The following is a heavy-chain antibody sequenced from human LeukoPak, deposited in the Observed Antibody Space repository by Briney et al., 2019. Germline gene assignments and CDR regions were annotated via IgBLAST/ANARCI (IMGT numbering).Heavy chain of an antibody. CDR2: IKQDGSEK. CDR1: GFTFSNYW. V-gene: IGHV3-7*01. CDR3: ASGRQLGY. D-gene: IGHD6-13*01. J-gene: IGHJ4*02. Sequence: PGGSLRLSCAASGFTFSNYWMSWVRQAPGKGLEWVANIKQDGSEKYYADSVKGRFTISRDNDKNSLYLQMNSLRAEDAAVYYCASGRQLGYWGQGTLVTVSS.